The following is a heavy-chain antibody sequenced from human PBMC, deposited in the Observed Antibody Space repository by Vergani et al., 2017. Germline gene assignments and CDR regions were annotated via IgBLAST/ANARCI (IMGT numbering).Heavy chain of an antibody. CDR2: ISSSGSTI. Sequence: QVQLVESGGGLVKPGGSLRLSCAASGFTFSDYYMSWIRQAPGKGLEWVSYISSSGSTIYYADSVKGRFTISRDNAKNSLYLQMNSVRAEDTDVYYCAGDGGASLWNDEGDWFDPWGQGTLVTVSS. CDR3: AGDGGASLWNDEGDWFDP. V-gene: IGHV3-11*01. J-gene: IGHJ5*02. D-gene: IGHD1-1*01. CDR1: GFTFSDYY.